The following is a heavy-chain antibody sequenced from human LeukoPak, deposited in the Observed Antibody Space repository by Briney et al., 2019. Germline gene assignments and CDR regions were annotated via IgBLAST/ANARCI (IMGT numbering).Heavy chain of an antibody. Sequence: GGSLRLSCAASGFTFSSYAMHWVRQAPGKGLEWVAVISYDGSNKYYADSVKGRFTISRDNSKNTLYLQMNSLRAEDTAVYYCARDLSSDPERWLQLRYYYYYGMDVWGQGTTVTVSS. CDR1: GFTFSSYA. CDR3: ARDLSSDPERWLQLRYYYYYGMDV. J-gene: IGHJ6*02. V-gene: IGHV3-30-3*01. D-gene: IGHD5-24*01. CDR2: ISYDGSNK.